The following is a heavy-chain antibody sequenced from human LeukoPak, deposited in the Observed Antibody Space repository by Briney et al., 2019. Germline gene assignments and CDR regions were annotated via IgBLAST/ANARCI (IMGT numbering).Heavy chain of an antibody. CDR1: GFTVSSNY. J-gene: IGHJ4*02. CDR3: ARGTVTMVDY. CDR2: IYSGGST. D-gene: IGHD3-10*01. V-gene: IGHV3-66*01. Sequence: GGSLRLSCAASGFTVSSNYMSWVRQAPGRGLEWVSVIYSGGSTYYADSVKGRFTISRDNSKNTLFLQMNSLRAGDTAVYYCARGTVTMVDYWGQGTLVTVSS.